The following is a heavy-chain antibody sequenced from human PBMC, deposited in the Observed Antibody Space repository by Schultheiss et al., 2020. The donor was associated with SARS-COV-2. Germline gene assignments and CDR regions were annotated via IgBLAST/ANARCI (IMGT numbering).Heavy chain of an antibody. Sequence: GGSLRLSCAASGFTFSNAWMSWVRQAPGKGLEWVGRIKSKTDGGTTDYAAPVKGRFTISRDDSKSIAYLQMNSLRAEDTAVYYCARSPHLRFLDRAGAFDIWGQGTMVTVSS. V-gene: IGHV3-15*01. D-gene: IGHD3-3*01. CDR2: IKSKTDGGTT. CDR1: GFTFSNAW. CDR3: ARSPHLRFLDRAGAFDI. J-gene: IGHJ3*02.